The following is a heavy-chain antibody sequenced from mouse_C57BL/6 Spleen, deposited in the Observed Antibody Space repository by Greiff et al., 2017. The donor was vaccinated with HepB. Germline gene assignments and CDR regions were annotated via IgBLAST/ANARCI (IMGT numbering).Heavy chain of an antibody. CDR2: IDPSDSYT. CDR1: GYTFTSYW. Sequence: VQLQQPGAELVKPGASVKLSCKASGYTFTSYWMQWVKQRPGQGLEWIGEIDPSDSYTNYNQKFKGKATLTVDTSSSTAYMQLSSLTSEESAVYYSARGMGYWDYWGQGTTLTVSS. CDR3: ARGMGYWDY. V-gene: IGHV1-50*01. J-gene: IGHJ2*01. D-gene: IGHD1-1*01.